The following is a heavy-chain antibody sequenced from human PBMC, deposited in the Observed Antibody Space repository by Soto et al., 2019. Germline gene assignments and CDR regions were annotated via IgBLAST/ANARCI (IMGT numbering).Heavy chain of an antibody. D-gene: IGHD2-21*02. Sequence: QVQLQESDPGLVRPSQTLSLTCTVSGGSMSAEHYHWPWIRQPPGKGLEWIGYIHYTGSVLYNPSLQSRLSMSVDTSKNLFSLKLTSVTAADTAVYFCVREDDGGDRDYYGLDVWGQGTTVTVSS. CDR2: IHYTGSV. CDR1: GGSMSAEHYH. J-gene: IGHJ6*02. V-gene: IGHV4-30-4*01. CDR3: VREDDGGDRDYYGLDV.